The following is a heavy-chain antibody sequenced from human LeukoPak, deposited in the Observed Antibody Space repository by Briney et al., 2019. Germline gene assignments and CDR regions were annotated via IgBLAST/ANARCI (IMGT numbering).Heavy chain of an antibody. Sequence: GGSLRLSCAASGFTFSSYAMSWVRQAPGKGLECISGFSGSGGSTYYADSVKGRFTISRVNFKNTLYLQMNSLRAEDTAVYYCAKNFFADSGYYYYMDVWGKGTTVTISS. D-gene: IGHD2/OR15-2a*01. CDR2: FSGSGGST. J-gene: IGHJ6*03. CDR1: GFTFSSYA. V-gene: IGHV3-23*01. CDR3: AKNFFADSGYYYYMDV.